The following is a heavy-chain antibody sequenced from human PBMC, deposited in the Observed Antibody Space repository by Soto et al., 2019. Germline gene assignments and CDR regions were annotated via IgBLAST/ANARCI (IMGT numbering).Heavy chain of an antibody. CDR2: IYPGDSDT. CDR1: GYSFTSYW. CDR3: ARHRGSGYYFGY. D-gene: IGHD6-19*01. Sequence: GESLKISCKGSGYSFTSYWIGWVRQMPGKGLEWMGIIYPGDSDTRYMSSFQGQVTISADKSISTAYLQWSSLKPSATAMYYCARHRGSGYYFGYQRQEPLFPTCS. J-gene: IGHJ4*02. V-gene: IGHV5-51*01.